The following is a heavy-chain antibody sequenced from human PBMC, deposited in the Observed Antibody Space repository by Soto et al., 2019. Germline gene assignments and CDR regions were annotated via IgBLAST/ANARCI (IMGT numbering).Heavy chain of an antibody. CDR3: AKVGGYYYDSSGYPDY. CDR1: GFTFSSYA. Sequence: GGSLRLSCAASGFTFSSYAMSWVRQAPGKGLEWVSAISGSGGSTYYADSVKGRFTISRDNSKNTRYLQMNSLRAEDTAVYYCAKVGGYYYDSSGYPDYWGQGTLVTVSS. J-gene: IGHJ4*02. D-gene: IGHD3-22*01. CDR2: ISGSGGST. V-gene: IGHV3-23*01.